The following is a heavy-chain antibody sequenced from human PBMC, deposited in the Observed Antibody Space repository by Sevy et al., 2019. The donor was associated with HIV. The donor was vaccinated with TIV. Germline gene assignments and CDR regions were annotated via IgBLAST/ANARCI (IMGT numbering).Heavy chain of an antibody. CDR1: GFSISGYG. Sequence: GGSLRLSCTASGFSISGYGMHWVRQVPGKGLEWVAIIWYDGTNKDYTDSVKGRSTITEDNSKITLYLQMNSLRVEDTAVYYCARESLAVAGIGYYFNYWGQRTLVTVSS. J-gene: IGHJ4*02. V-gene: IGHV3-33*01. CDR3: ARESLAVAGIGYYFNY. D-gene: IGHD6-19*01. CDR2: IWYDGTNK.